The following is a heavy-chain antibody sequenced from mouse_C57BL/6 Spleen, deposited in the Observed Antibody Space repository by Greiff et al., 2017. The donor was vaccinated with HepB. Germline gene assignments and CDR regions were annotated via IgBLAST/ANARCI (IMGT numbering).Heavy chain of an antibody. J-gene: IGHJ2*01. D-gene: IGHD2-2*01. V-gene: IGHV3-5*01. CDR3: ARGYYGSYYFDY. Sequence: VQLQQSGPGLVKPSQTVFLTCTVTGISITTGNYRWSWIRQFPGNKLEWIGYIYYSGTITYNPSLTSRTTITRDTPKNQFFLEMNTLTAEDTATYYCARGYYGSYYFDYWGQGTTLTVSS. CDR1: GISITTGNYR. CDR2: IYYSGTI.